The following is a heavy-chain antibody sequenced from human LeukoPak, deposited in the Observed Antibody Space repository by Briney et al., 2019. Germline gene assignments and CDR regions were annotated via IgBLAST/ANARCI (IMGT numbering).Heavy chain of an antibody. J-gene: IGHJ3*02. D-gene: IGHD6-19*01. CDR1: GYTFTSYG. Sequence: ASVKVSCKASGYTFTSYGISWVRRAPGQGLEWMGWISAYNGNTNYAQKLQGRVTMTTDTSTSTAYMELRSLRSDDTAVYYCARPRLPGRSVDAFDIWGQGTMVTVSS. CDR2: ISAYNGNT. CDR3: ARPRLPGRSVDAFDI. V-gene: IGHV1-18*01.